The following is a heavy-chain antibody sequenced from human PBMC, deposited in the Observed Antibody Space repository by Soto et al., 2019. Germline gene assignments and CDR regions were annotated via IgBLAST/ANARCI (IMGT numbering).Heavy chain of an antibody. V-gene: IGHV1-69*13. J-gene: IGHJ6*02. CDR2: IIPFFHAP. CDR1: GGTFSSNA. D-gene: IGHD6-13*01. CDR3: ARSRAAAPPRVGMDV. Sequence: SVKVSFKSSGGTFSSNAISWVRQAPGQGLEWMGGIIPFFHAPNYAQKFQGRVTITADESTSTVFMEMSSLRFEDTAVYYCARSRAAAPPRVGMDVWGQGTTVTVSS.